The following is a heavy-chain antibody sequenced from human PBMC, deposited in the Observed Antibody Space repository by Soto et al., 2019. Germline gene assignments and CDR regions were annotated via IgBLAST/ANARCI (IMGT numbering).Heavy chain of an antibody. CDR3: AHKGSSSFGWFDP. V-gene: IGHV2-5*01. CDR2: IYWNDDK. J-gene: IGHJ5*02. Sequence: QITLKESGPTLVKPTQTLTLTCAFSGFSLSTSQVGVAWIRQPPGKALEWLAIIYWNDDKRYSSSLKSRLTTTKDTSKSQVVLTVTNMDPVDTATYYCAHKGSSSFGWFDPWGQGILVTVSS. D-gene: IGHD6-6*01. CDR1: GFSLSTSQVG.